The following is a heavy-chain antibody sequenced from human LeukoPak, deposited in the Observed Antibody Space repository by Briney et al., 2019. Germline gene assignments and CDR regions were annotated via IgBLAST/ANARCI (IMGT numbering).Heavy chain of an antibody. D-gene: IGHD3-22*01. J-gene: IGHJ4*02. CDR3: AMDSSGFGYFHY. CDR2: IYYSGST. CDR1: GGSTSSGGYY. V-gene: IGHV4-31*03. Sequence: SETLSLTCTVAGGSTSSGGYYWSWIRQHPGKGLEWIRYIYYSGSTYYNPSLKGRVTISVETSKNQFSLKLSSVTAADTAVYYCAMDSSGFGYFHYLGQGTLVTVSS.